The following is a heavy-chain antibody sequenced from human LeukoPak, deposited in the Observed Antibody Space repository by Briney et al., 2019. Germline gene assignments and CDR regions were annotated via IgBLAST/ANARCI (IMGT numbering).Heavy chain of an antibody. V-gene: IGHV3-13*05. J-gene: IGHJ4*02. CDR2: IGTAGGP. CDR1: GFTFSSYD. CDR3: ARAGCSGGSCYGYFDY. D-gene: IGHD2-15*01. Sequence: PGGSLRLSCAASGFTFSSYDMHWVRQATGKGLEWVSAIGTAGGPYYPGSVKGRFTISRENAKNSLCLQMNSLRAGDTAVYYCARAGCSGGSCYGYFDYWGQGTLVTVSS.